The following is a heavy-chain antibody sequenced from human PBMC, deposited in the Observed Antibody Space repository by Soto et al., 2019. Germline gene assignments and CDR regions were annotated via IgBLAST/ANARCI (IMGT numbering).Heavy chain of an antibody. CDR3: ARDADSGSPFDP. CDR1: GGSISSTNW. Sequence: QVQLQESGPGLVKPSGTLSLTCAVSGGSISSTNWWSWVRQPPGKGLEWIGEIYHSGSTNYNPSRKSRVTTPVDKSKNQFSLKLSSVTAADAAVYYCARDADSGSPFDPWGQGTLVTVSS. V-gene: IGHV4-4*02. D-gene: IGHD1-26*01. J-gene: IGHJ5*02. CDR2: IYHSGST.